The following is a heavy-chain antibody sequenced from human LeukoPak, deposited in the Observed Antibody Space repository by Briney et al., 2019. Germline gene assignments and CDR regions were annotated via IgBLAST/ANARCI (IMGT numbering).Heavy chain of an antibody. J-gene: IGHJ4*02. V-gene: IGHV3-7*03. CDR2: IRGDGSRL. CDR3: AKDHSADGWPTFEY. D-gene: IGHD5-24*01. Sequence: GGSLRLSCVASGFSIDTFWMTWVRQAPGKGLEWVANIRGDGSRLYYVDSVKGRFTISRDNSWNTLYLQMNSLRVDDSAIYYCAKDHSADGWPTFEYWGRGTLVTVSS. CDR1: GFSIDTFW.